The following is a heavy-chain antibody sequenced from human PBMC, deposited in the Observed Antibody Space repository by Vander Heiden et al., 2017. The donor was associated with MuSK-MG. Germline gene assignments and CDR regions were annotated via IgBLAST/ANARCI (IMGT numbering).Heavy chain of an antibody. Sequence: QVQLVESGGGVVQPGTSLTLSCAASGFRFSNYGMRWVRQAPGKGLEWLSLIYSDGGKRYYADSVKGRLTVSRDNSKNTLYLQISSLRDEDTAVYYCIRGHYNDRGGYPFDNWGQGTLVTVSS. CDR2: IYSDGGKR. D-gene: IGHD3-22*01. CDR3: IRGHYNDRGGYPFDN. J-gene: IGHJ4*02. CDR1: GFRFSNYG. V-gene: IGHV3-33*03.